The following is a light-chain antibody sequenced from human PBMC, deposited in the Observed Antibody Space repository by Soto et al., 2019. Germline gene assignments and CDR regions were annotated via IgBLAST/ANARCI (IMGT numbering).Light chain of an antibody. CDR3: SSYTTKGTRV. J-gene: IGLJ1*01. Sequence: QSALTQPASVSVSPVQSITISCTGTSIDIGAFNYVSWYQQHPDKAPKLLIFEVYNRPSGISNRFSGSKSGKTASLTISGLQPEDEADYYCSSYTTKGTRVFGTGTKLTVL. V-gene: IGLV2-14*01. CDR1: SIDIGAFNY. CDR2: EVY.